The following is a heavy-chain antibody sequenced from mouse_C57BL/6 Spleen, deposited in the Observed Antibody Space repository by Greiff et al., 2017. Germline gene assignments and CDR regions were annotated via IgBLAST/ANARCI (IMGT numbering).Heavy chain of an antibody. CDR1: GYSFTDYN. Sequence: VQLQQSGPELVKPGASVKISCKASGYSFTDYNMNWVKQSNGKSLEWIGVLNPNYGTTSYNQKFNGTATLTVDQSSSTAYMQLNSLTSEDSAVYDCARKRDGYDGDCDDWGQGTTLTVAS. CDR2: LNPNYGTT. J-gene: IGHJ2*01. V-gene: IGHV1-39*01. D-gene: IGHD2-2*01. CDR3: ARKRDGYDGDCDD.